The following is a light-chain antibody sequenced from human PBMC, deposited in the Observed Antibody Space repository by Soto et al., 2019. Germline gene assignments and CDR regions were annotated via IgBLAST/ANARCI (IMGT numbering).Light chain of an antibody. CDR1: QSISSY. Sequence: DIQMTQSPSSLSASVGDRVTITCRASQSISSYLNWYQQKPGKAPKLLIYAASSLQSGVPSRFSGSASGTDFTLTISSLQPEAFATYYCQQSYSTPRTFGQGTKVEIK. J-gene: IGKJ1*01. CDR3: QQSYSTPRT. CDR2: AAS. V-gene: IGKV1-39*01.